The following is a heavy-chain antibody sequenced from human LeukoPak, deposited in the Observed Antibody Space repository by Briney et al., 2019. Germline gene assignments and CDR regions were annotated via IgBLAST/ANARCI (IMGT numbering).Heavy chain of an antibody. CDR3: ARSPKRIYYFDY. V-gene: IGHV3-33*01. D-gene: IGHD3-16*01. J-gene: IGHJ4*02. Sequence: GGSLRLSCAASGFTFSSYGMHWVRQAPGKGLEWVAVIWYDGSNKYYGDCVKGRFTIYRDNSKNTLYLQMNSLRVEDTAVYYCARSPKRIYYFDYWGQGTLVTVSS. CDR1: GFTFSSYG. CDR2: IWYDGSNK.